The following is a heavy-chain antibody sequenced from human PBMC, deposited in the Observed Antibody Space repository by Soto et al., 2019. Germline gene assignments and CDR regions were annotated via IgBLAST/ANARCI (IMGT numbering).Heavy chain of an antibody. Sequence: ASVEVSCKXSGYTFTSYDINWVRQATGQGLEWMGWMNPNSGNTGYAQKFQGRVTMTRNTSISTAYMELSSLRSEDTAVYYCARGDLDIVATSSNYYYYGMDVWGQGTTVTVSS. D-gene: IGHD5-12*01. V-gene: IGHV1-8*01. CDR2: MNPNSGNT. CDR1: GYTFTSYD. J-gene: IGHJ6*02. CDR3: ARGDLDIVATSSNYYYYGMDV.